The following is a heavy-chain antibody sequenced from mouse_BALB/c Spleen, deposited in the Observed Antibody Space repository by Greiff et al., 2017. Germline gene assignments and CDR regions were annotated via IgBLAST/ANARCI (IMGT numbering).Heavy chain of an antibody. CDR3: ARGAPYYFDY. V-gene: IGHV1-87*01. D-gene: IGHD3-1*01. CDR2: IYPGDGDT. Sequence: VQLQQSGAELARPGASVKLSCKASGYTFTSYWMQWVKQRPGQGLEWIGAIYPGDGDTRYTQKFKGKATLTADKSSSTAYMQLSSLASEDSAVYYCARGAPYYFDYWGQGTTLTVSS. J-gene: IGHJ2*01. CDR1: GYTFTSYW.